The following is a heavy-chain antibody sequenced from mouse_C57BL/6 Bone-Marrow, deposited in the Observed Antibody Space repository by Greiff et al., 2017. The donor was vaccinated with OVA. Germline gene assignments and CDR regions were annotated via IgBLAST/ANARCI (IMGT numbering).Heavy chain of an antibody. D-gene: IGHD2-4*01. CDR3: AIRIYYDYDSWFAY. J-gene: IGHJ3*01. CDR2: ISSGGSYT. Sequence: EVKLMESGGDLVKPGGSLKLSCAASGFTFSSYGMSWVRQTPDKRLEWVATISSGGSYTYYPDRVKGRFTISRDNAKNTLYLQMSSLKSEDTAMYYCAIRIYYDYDSWFAYWGQGTLVTVSA. CDR1: GFTFSSYG. V-gene: IGHV5-6*02.